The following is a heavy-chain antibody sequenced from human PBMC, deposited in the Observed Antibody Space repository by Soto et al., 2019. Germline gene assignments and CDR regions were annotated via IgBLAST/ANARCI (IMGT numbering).Heavy chain of an antibody. J-gene: IGHJ6*02. CDR3: ARDGEQAAAGTIYYYGMDV. Sequence: ASVKVTFKASGYTFTSYGISWVRQAPGQGLEWMGWISAYNGNTNYAQKLQGRVTMTTDTSTSTAYMELRSLRSDDTAVYYCARDGEQAAAGTIYYYGMDVWGQGTTVTVSS. D-gene: IGHD6-13*01. CDR2: ISAYNGNT. V-gene: IGHV1-18*04. CDR1: GYTFTSYG.